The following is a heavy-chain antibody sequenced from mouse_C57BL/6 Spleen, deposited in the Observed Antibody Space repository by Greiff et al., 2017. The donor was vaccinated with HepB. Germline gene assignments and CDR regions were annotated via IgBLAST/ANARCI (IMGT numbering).Heavy chain of an antibody. CDR1: GFSLTSYG. Sequence: QVQLKESGPGLVQPSQSLSITCTVSGFSLTSYGVHWVRQSPGKGLEWLGVIWRGGSTDYNAAFMSRLSITKDNSKSQVFFKMNSLQADDTAIYYCAKSFITTVVAPFYAMDYWGQGTSVTVSS. V-gene: IGHV2-5*01. CDR2: IWRGGST. D-gene: IGHD1-1*01. CDR3: AKSFITTVVAPFYAMDY. J-gene: IGHJ4*01.